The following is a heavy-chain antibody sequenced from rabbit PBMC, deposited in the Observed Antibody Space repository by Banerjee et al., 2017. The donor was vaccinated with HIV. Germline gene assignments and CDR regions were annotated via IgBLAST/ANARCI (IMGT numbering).Heavy chain of an antibody. D-gene: IGHD7-1*01. CDR2: IYTSSGVT. J-gene: IGHJ4*01. CDR3: ARDYAGYVVYDGALDL. CDR1: GFSFSSSYY. V-gene: IGHV1S40*01. Sequence: QSLEESGGVLVKPGASLTLTCKASGFSFSSSYYMCWVRQAPGKGPEWIACIYTSSGVTWYADWVNGRFTISKTSSTTVTLQMTSLTAADTATYFCARDYAGYVVYDGALDLWGPGTLVTVS.